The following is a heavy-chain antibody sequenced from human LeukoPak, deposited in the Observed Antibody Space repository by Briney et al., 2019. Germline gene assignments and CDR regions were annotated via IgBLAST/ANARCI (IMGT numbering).Heavy chain of an antibody. J-gene: IGHJ4*02. D-gene: IGHD1-26*01. CDR1: GGSFSSYY. CDR3: ARLALQEVGATQTYYLDY. V-gene: IGHV4-39*01. Sequence: SETLSLTCTVYGGSFSSYYWGWIRQPPGKGLEWIGSIYYSGSTYYNPSLKSRVTISVDTSKNQFSLKLSSVTAADTAVYYCARLALQEVGATQTYYLDYWGQGTLVTVSS. CDR2: IYYSGST.